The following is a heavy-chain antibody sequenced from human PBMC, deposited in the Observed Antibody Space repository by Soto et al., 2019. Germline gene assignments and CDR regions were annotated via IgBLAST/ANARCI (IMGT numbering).Heavy chain of an antibody. V-gene: IGHV3-30-3*01. Sequence: QVQLVESGGGVVQPGRSLRLSCAASGFTFSSYAMHWVRQAPGKGLEWVAVISYDGSNKYYADSVKGRFTISRDNSKNTLYLQMNSLRAEDTAVYYCARDRIDIVVVPAARYYYYGMDVW. CDR3: ARDRIDIVVVPAARYYYYGMDV. CDR1: GFTFSSYA. J-gene: IGHJ6*01. D-gene: IGHD2-2*01. CDR2: ISYDGSNK.